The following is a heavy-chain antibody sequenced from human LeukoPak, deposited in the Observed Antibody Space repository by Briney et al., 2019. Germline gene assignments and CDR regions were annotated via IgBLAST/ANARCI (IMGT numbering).Heavy chain of an antibody. Sequence: SETLSLTCAVYGGSFSGYYWSWIRQPPGKGLEWIGEINHSGSTNYNPSLKSRVTISVDTSKNQFSLKLSSVTAADTAVYYCARGRILLWFHDASDIWGQGTMVTVSS. J-gene: IGHJ3*02. CDR1: GGSFSGYY. D-gene: IGHD5-18*01. CDR3: ARGRILLWFHDASDI. V-gene: IGHV4-34*01. CDR2: INHSGST.